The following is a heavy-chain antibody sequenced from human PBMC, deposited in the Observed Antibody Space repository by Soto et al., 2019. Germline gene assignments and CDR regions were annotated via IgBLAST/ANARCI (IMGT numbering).Heavy chain of an antibody. CDR2: VGWSGSST. CDR1: GFTFNNYA. V-gene: IGHV3-23*01. CDR3: AKKYHYDSGTYLYHFDS. Sequence: EVQLLESGGGLVQPGGSLRLSCAASGFTFNNYAMSWVRRAPGKGLEWVSTVGWSGSSTYYADSVKGRFTISRDTSKNTLYLQMSSLRAEDTAVYYCAKKYHYDSGTYLYHFDSWGQGTLVIVSS. J-gene: IGHJ4*02. D-gene: IGHD3-10*01.